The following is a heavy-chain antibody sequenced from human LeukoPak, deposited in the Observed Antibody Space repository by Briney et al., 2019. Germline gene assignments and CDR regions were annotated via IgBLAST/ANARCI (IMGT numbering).Heavy chain of an antibody. D-gene: IGHD2-15*01. Sequence: GGSLRLSCAASGFTFSSYWMSWVRQAPGKGLEWVANIKQDGSEKYYVDSVKGRFTISRDNAKDSLYLQMNSLRAEDTAVYYCASPRQVAATPVDLGPLFDYWGQGTLVTVSS. CDR2: IKQDGSEK. CDR1: GFTFSSYW. V-gene: IGHV3-7*01. J-gene: IGHJ4*02. CDR3: ASPRQVAATPVDLGPLFDY.